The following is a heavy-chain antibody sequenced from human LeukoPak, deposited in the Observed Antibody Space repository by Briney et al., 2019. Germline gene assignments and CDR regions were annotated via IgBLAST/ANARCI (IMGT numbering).Heavy chain of an antibody. CDR2: ISGSGGST. D-gene: IGHD3-10*01. V-gene: IGHV3-23*01. CDR3: AKVTTNYYGSGSYYPSDY. CDR1: GFTFSSYA. J-gene: IGHJ4*02. Sequence: PGGSLRLSCAASGFTFSSYAMSWVRQAPGKGLEWVSAISGSGGSTYYAGSVKGRFTISRDNSKNTLYLQMNSLRAEDTAVYYCAKVTTNYYGSGSYYPSDYWGQGTLVTVSS.